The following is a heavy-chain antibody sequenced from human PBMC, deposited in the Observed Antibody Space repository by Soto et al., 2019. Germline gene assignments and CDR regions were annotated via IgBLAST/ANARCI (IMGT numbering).Heavy chain of an antibody. D-gene: IGHD2-2*01. Sequence: GGSLRLSCAASGFTFSNAWMSWVRQAPGKGLEWVGRIKSKTDGGTTDYAAPVKGRFTISRDDSKNTLYLQMNSLKTEDTAVYYCTTDWFGEYQLTYDAFDIWGQGTMVTVSS. CDR3: TTDWFGEYQLTYDAFDI. CDR2: IKSKTDGGTT. CDR1: GFTFSNAW. J-gene: IGHJ3*02. V-gene: IGHV3-15*01.